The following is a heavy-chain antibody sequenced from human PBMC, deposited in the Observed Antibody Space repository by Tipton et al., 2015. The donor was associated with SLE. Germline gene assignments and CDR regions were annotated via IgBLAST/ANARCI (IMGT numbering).Heavy chain of an antibody. D-gene: IGHD2-2*01. Sequence: SLRLSCAASGFTFSSHSMNWVRQAPGKGLEWVSYISSSSSTIYYADSVKGRFTISRDIAKNSLYLQMNSLRAEDTAVYYCAKGGIVVVPAALDYWGQGTLVTVSS. CDR1: GFTFSSHS. CDR2: ISSSSSTI. CDR3: AKGGIVVVPAALDY. V-gene: IGHV3-48*01. J-gene: IGHJ4*02.